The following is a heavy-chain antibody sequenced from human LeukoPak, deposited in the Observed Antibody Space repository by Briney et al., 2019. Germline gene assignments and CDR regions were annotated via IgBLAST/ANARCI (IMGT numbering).Heavy chain of an antibody. CDR3: ARNSAWYRLS. CDR2: IDYSGGNT. Sequence: GGSLRLSCTASGFTLSSYEMSWVRQAPGKGLECVSSIDYSGGNTYYADSVMGRFTISRDNAKNTLYLQLNSLSAEDTAVYYRARNSAWYRLSWGQGTLVTVCS. CDR1: GFTLSSYE. J-gene: IGHJ4*02. V-gene: IGHV3-23*01. D-gene: IGHD6-19*01.